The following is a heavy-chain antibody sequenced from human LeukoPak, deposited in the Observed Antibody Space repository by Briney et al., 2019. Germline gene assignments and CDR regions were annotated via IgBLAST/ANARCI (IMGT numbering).Heavy chain of an antibody. V-gene: IGHV3-20*04. D-gene: IGHD5-18*01. CDR2: INWNGGTT. CDR1: GFTFDDYA. CDR3: ARRGYSYGLHY. J-gene: IGHJ4*02. Sequence: TGGSLRLSCAASGFTFDDYAMSWVRQAPGKGREWVSDINWNGGTTGYADSVKGRFTISRDNAKKSLYLQMNSLRAEDTALYYCARRGYSYGLHYWGQGTLVTVSS.